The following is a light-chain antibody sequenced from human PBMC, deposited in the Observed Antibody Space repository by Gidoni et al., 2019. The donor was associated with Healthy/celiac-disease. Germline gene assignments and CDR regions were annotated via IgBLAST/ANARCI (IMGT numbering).Light chain of an antibody. Sequence: DIQMTQSPSTLSASVGDRVTITCRASQSISSWLAWYQQKPGKAPKLLIYKASSLESGVPSRFSGSGSGTEFTLTISSLQPDDFATYYCQQYNSSPLXFXGGTXVEIK. CDR1: QSISSW. J-gene: IGKJ4*01. CDR2: KAS. V-gene: IGKV1-5*03. CDR3: QQYNSSPLX.